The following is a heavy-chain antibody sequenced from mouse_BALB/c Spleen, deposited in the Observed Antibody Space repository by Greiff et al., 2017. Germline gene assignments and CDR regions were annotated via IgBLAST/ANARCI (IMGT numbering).Heavy chain of an antibody. CDR3: AREGPMVTTLPFDY. Sequence: DVHLVESGGGLVQPGGSRKLSCAASGFTFSSFGMHWVRQAPEKGLEWVAYISSGSSTIYYADTVKGRFTISRDNPKNTLFLQMTSLRSEDTAMYYCAREGPMVTTLPFDYWGQGTTLTVSS. J-gene: IGHJ2*01. CDR2: ISSGSSTI. CDR1: GFTFSSFG. V-gene: IGHV5-17*02. D-gene: IGHD2-2*01.